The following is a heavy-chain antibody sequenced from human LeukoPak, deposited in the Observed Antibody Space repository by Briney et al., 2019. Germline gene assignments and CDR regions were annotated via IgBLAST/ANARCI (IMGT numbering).Heavy chain of an antibody. CDR1: GYTFTAYY. J-gene: IGHJ4*02. Sequence: ASVKVSCKASGYTFTAYYMHWVRQAPGQGLEWMGWINPNSGGTNYAQKFQGRVTITRDTSISTDYMELSRLRSDDTAVYYCARDRVVVPAAFDYWGQGTLVTVSS. V-gene: IGHV1-2*02. CDR2: INPNSGGT. CDR3: ARDRVVVPAAFDY. D-gene: IGHD2-2*01.